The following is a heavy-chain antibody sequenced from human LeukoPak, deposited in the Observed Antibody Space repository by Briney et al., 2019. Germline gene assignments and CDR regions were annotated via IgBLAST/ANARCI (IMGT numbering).Heavy chain of an antibody. Sequence: SETLSLTCNVSGGSIRGYYWSWLRQPPGKGLEWIGYIYSSGSTNYNPSLKSRVTISVDTSKNQFSLKLSSVTAADTAVYYCVGFVPAASPHAFDIWGQGTMVTVSS. CDR3: VGFVPAASPHAFDI. CDR2: IYSSGST. D-gene: IGHD2-2*01. CDR1: GGSIRGYY. J-gene: IGHJ3*02. V-gene: IGHV4-4*08.